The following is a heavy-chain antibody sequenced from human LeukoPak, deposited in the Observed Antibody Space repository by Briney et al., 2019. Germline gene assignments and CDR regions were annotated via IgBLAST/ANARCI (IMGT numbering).Heavy chain of an antibody. CDR2: ISGSSDYI. D-gene: IGHD5-18*01. Sequence: GGSLRLSCAASGFSLSSYSMNWVRQAPGKGLEWLSSISGSSDYIHYADSVKGRFTISRDNAKNSLYLQMNSLRAEDTAVYYCARDTSGYTFDDWGQGTLVTVSS. J-gene: IGHJ4*02. V-gene: IGHV3-21*01. CDR3: ARDTSGYTFDD. CDR1: GFSLSSYS.